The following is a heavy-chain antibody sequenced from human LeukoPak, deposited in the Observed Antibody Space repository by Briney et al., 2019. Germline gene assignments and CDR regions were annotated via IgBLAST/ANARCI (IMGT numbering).Heavy chain of an antibody. J-gene: IGHJ4*02. CDR1: GGSISSYY. Sequence: SETLSLTCTVPGGSISSYYWSWIRQPAGKGLEWIGYIYDSGTNYNPSLRSRVTISVDTFKNQFSLKLTSVTAADTAVYYCARRGYGDLWGQGTLVTVSS. CDR3: ARRGYGDL. CDR2: IYDSGT. D-gene: IGHD5-12*01. V-gene: IGHV4-59*08.